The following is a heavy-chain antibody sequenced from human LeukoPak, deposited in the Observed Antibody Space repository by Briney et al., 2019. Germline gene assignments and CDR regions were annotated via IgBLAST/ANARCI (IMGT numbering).Heavy chain of an antibody. Sequence: GASVKVSCKASGYTFTGYYIHWVRQAPGQGLEGVGLINPNTGGTYYAQKFQGRVTMTTITSINTAYMDLTRLRSDDTAIYYCAREVRTGYIAGGDWGQGALVTVSS. CDR3: AREVRTGYIAGGD. CDR1: GYTFTGYY. CDR2: INPNTGGT. V-gene: IGHV1-2*02. J-gene: IGHJ1*01. D-gene: IGHD3-10*01.